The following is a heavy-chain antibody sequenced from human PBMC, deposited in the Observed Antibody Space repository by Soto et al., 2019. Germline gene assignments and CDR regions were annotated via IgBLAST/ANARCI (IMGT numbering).Heavy chain of an antibody. V-gene: IGHV1-2*02. Sequence: QVQLVQSGAEVKKPGASVKVSCKASGYTFTGYYMHWVRQAPGQGLEWMGWINPNSGGTNYAQKFQGRVTMTRDTSISKAYMELRSLRSDDTAVYYCAREWGGSSGYYSFDYWGQGTLVTVSS. CDR2: INPNSGGT. J-gene: IGHJ4*02. D-gene: IGHD3-22*01. CDR1: GYTFTGYY. CDR3: AREWGGSSGYYSFDY.